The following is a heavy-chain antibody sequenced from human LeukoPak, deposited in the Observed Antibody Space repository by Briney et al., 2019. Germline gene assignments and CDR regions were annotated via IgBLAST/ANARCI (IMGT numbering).Heavy chain of an antibody. CDR2: IYASGTT. Sequence: SETLSLTCTVSGGSMNGFYWSWLRQRAGKGIEWIGRIYASGTTNSNPSLTSQVPLSLDTSKKQFSLKLSSVTAAVTAGYYCASSGSLTTADYWGQGTLVTVSS. J-gene: IGHJ4*02. CDR1: GGSMNGFY. CDR3: ASSGSLTTADY. V-gene: IGHV4-4*07. D-gene: IGHD4/OR15-4a*01.